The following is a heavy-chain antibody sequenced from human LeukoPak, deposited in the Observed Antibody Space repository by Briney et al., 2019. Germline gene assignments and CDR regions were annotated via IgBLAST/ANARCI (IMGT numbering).Heavy chain of an antibody. V-gene: IGHV3-15*01. D-gene: IGHD5-12*01. Sequence: WVGRIKSKTDGGTTDYAAPVKGRFTISRDDSKNTLYLQMNSLKTEDTAVYYCTTDLDSSGYDFFFDYWGQGTLVTVSS. CDR2: IKSKTDGGTT. J-gene: IGHJ4*02. CDR3: TTDLDSSGYDFFFDY.